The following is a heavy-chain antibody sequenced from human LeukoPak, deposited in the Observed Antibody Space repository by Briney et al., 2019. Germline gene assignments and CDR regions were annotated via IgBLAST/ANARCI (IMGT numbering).Heavy chain of an antibody. CDR3: ARAVVEFASGWYVRPYYFDY. D-gene: IGHD6-19*01. J-gene: IGHJ4*02. Sequence: TASETLSLTCTVSGGSISSSSYYWGWIRQPPGKGLEWIGSIYYSGSTYYNPSLKSRVTISVDTSKNQFSLKLSSVTAADTAVYYCARAVVEFASGWYVRPYYFDYWGQGTLVTVSS. CDR1: GGSISSSSYY. CDR2: IYYSGST. V-gene: IGHV4-39*07.